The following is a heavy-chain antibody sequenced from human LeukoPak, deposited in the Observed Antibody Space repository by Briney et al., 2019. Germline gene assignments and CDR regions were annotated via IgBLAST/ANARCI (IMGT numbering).Heavy chain of an antibody. Sequence: GGSLRLSCAPPRFTFTNSWRQSGPQAPGKGLVWVSYINSNGSYTNYADSVKGRFTISRDNAKNTLYLQMNSLRDEDTSVYYCARGIRDYWGQGTLVTVSS. CDR1: RFTFTNSW. CDR2: INSNGSYT. J-gene: IGHJ4*02. V-gene: IGHV3-74*01. CDR3: ARGIRDY.